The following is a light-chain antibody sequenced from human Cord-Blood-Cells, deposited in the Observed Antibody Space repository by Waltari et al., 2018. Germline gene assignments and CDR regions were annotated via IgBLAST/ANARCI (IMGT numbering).Light chain of an antibody. CDR1: SSDVGGYNY. Sequence: QSALTQPRSVSGSPGPSVTISSTGTSSDVGGYNYVSWYQQHPGKAPKLMIYDVSKRPSGVPDRFSGSKSGNTASLTISGLQAEDEADYYCCSYAGSYVVFGGGTKLTVL. CDR2: DVS. J-gene: IGLJ2*01. V-gene: IGLV2-11*01. CDR3: CSYAGSYVV.